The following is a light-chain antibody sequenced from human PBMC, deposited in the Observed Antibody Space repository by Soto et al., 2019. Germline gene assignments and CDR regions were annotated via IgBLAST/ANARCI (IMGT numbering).Light chain of an antibody. CDR1: QSVSSN. J-gene: IGKJ4*01. Sequence: EIVMTQSPATLSVSPGERVTLSCRASQSVSSNLAWYQQKPGQAPRLLISGASTRATGIPARFTGSGSGTEFTLTISSLQSEDFAVYYCQQYNAWPPLTFGGGTKVDIK. V-gene: IGKV3-15*01. CDR2: GAS. CDR3: QQYNAWPPLT.